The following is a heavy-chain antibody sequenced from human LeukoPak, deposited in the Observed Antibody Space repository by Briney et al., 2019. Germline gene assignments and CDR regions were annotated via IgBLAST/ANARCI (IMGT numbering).Heavy chain of an antibody. Sequence: SETLSLTCTVSGGSISSYYWSWIRQPPGKGLEWIGYIYTSGSTNYNPSLKSRVTISVDTSKNQFSLKLSPVTAADTAVYYCARLGLPDSITGYYYYYMDVWGKGTTVTVSS. V-gene: IGHV4-4*09. D-gene: IGHD3-16*01. CDR3: ARLGLPDSITGYYYYYMDV. J-gene: IGHJ6*03. CDR1: GGSISSYY. CDR2: IYTSGST.